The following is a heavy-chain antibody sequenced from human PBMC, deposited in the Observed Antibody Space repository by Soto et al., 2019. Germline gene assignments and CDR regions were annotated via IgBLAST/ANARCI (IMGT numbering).Heavy chain of an antibody. CDR3: ARDLLVTTYTTQGGAYDF. CDR2: ISSSSSTI. D-gene: IGHD3-22*01. Sequence: RGSLRLSCAASGFTFSSYSMNWVRQAPGKGLEWVSYISSSSSTIYYADSVKGRFTISRDNAKNSLYLQMNSLRAEDTAVYYCARDLLVTTYTTQGGAYDFSSQGT. V-gene: IGHV3-48*01. J-gene: IGHJ3*01. CDR1: GFTFSSYS.